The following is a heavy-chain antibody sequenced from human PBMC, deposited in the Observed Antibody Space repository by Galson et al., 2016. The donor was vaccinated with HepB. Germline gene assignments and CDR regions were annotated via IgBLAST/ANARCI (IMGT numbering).Heavy chain of an antibody. CDR1: GFTFRSYS. J-gene: IGHJ5*02. V-gene: IGHV3-74*01. Sequence: SLRLSCAASGFTFRSYSMNWVRQAPGKGLEWVSRINSDGTISNYADSVKGRFTISRDNAKNTLYLQMNSLRAEDTAVYFCVRDHSVVPTTAYNWFDPWGRGTLVTVSS. CDR3: VRDHSVVPTTAYNWFDP. D-gene: IGHD4-23*01. CDR2: INSDGTIS.